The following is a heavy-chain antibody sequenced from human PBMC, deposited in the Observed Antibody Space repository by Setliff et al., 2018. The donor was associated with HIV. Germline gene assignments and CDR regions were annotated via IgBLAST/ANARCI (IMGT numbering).Heavy chain of an antibody. D-gene: IGHD1-7*01. CDR3: ARQYMELELPDY. J-gene: IGHJ4*02. Sequence: SETLSLTCAVYGGSLTNYYWSWFRQSPGKGLEWIAEINPSGTTNYNPSLKSRVTISVDTSQKQFSLKLSSVTAADTAVYYCARQYMELELPDYWGQGTLVTVSS. V-gene: IGHV4-34*01. CDR1: GGSLTNYY. CDR2: INPSGTT.